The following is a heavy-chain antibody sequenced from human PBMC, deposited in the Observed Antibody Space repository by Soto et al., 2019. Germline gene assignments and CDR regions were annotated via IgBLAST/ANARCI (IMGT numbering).Heavy chain of an antibody. Sequence: AAVKVSCKVSGYTLTELSMHWVRQAPGKGLEWMGGFDPEDGDTIYAQKFQGRVTMTEDTSTDTAYMELSSLRSEDTAVYYCVTVLVSGMTTVTRGAFDIWGQGTMVTVSS. CDR3: VTVLVSGMTTVTRGAFDI. V-gene: IGHV1-24*01. D-gene: IGHD4-17*01. CDR2: FDPEDGDT. CDR1: GYTLTELS. J-gene: IGHJ3*02.